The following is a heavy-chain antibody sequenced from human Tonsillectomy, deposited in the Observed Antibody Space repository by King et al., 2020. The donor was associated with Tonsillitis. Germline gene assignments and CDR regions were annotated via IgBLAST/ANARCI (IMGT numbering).Heavy chain of an antibody. CDR2: IWYDGSNK. J-gene: IGHJ3*02. Sequence: VQLVESGGGVVQPGRSLRLSCAASGFTFSSYGMHWVRQAPGKGLEWVAGIWYDGSNKYYADSVKGRFTISRDNSKNTLYLQMNSLRAEDTAVYYCAITHYDSSGNDAFDIWGQGTMVTVSS. D-gene: IGHD3-22*01. CDR3: AITHYDSSGNDAFDI. V-gene: IGHV3-33*08. CDR1: GFTFSSYG.